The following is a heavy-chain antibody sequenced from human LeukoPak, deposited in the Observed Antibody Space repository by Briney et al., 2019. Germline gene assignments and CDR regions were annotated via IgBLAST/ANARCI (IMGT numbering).Heavy chain of an antibody. Sequence: PGGSLRLSCAASGFIFSGYWMNWVCQAPGKGLEWVANIKQDGSEQHYVDSVRGRFTISRDNAKNSLYLQMNSRRVEDTAVYYCARDGFVGAADYWGQGTLVTVSS. D-gene: IGHD6-13*01. J-gene: IGHJ4*02. CDR2: IKQDGSEQ. V-gene: IGHV3-7*01. CDR1: GFIFSGYW. CDR3: ARDGFVGAADY.